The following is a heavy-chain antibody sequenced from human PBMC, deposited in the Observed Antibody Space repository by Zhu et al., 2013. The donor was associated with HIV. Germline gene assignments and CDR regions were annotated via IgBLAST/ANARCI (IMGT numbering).Heavy chain of an antibody. CDR3: ATEPPSTGKFDQ. J-gene: IGHJ4*02. V-gene: IGHV1-18*01. CDR1: GYTFTSYG. D-gene: IGHD2-8*02. Sequence: QAQLVQSGAEVKKPGASVKVSCKASGYTFTSYGITWVRQAPGQGLEWMGWISTYNGHTNYAQKLQGRVTMTTDTSTSTVYMELRSLRSDDTAVYYCATEPPSTGKFDQWGQGTLVHRLI. CDR2: ISTYNGHT.